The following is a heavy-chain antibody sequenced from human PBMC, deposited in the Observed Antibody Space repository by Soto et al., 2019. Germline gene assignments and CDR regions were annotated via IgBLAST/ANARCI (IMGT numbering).Heavy chain of an antibody. CDR3: ARDHSSGWTRTSDY. Sequence: GASVKVSSKASRYTSTSYGISSARQAPGQGLEWMGWISAYNGNTNCAQKLQGRGTMTTDTSTSTAYMELRSLRSDDTAVYYCARDHSSGWTRTSDYLGKGTLVTVSP. J-gene: IGHJ4*02. CDR1: RYTSTSYG. V-gene: IGHV1-18*01. CDR2: ISAYNGNT. D-gene: IGHD6-19*01.